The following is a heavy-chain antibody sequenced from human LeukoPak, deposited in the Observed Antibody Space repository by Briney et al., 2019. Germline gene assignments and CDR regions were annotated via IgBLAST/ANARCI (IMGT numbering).Heavy chain of an antibody. V-gene: IGHV4-38-2*02. D-gene: IGHD3-22*01. J-gene: IGHJ4*02. CDR2: IDHTGST. CDR3: ARVTGYMIEDYFDY. CDR1: GYSISSGYY. Sequence: SETLSLTCTVSGYSISSGYYWDWIRQAPGKGLEWIATIDHTGSTYYNPSLKSRVTISVETSKNQFSLKLSSVTAADTAVYYCARVTGYMIEDYFDYWGQGTLVTVSS.